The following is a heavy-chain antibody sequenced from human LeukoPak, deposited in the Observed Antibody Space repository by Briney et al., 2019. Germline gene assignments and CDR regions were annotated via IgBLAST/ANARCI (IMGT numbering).Heavy chain of an antibody. CDR3: ARATSAFEDYFDY. J-gene: IGHJ4*02. Sequence: GGSLRLSCAASGFTFSNYWMHCVRQAPRKRLVRVSRINNDENRTSYADSVRGRFTVSRDNAKNTLYLQMNSLRAEDTAVYYCARATSAFEDYFDYWGQGTLVTVSS. CDR1: GFTFSNYW. CDR2: INNDENRT. V-gene: IGHV3-74*01.